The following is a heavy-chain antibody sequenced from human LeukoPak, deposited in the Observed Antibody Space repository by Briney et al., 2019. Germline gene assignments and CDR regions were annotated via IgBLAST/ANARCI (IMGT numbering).Heavy chain of an antibody. CDR1: GFTFSSYA. D-gene: IGHD2/OR15-2a*01. J-gene: IGHJ1*01. CDR3: TKRYVNSNYWQSLGE. V-gene: IGHV3-23*01. Sequence: PGGSLRLSCAASGFTFSSYAMSWVRQAPGKGLEWVSGVTGNAANTYYADSVKGRFAISRDNSKNTVYLQMNSLRVEDTAIYYCTKRYVNSNYWQSLGEWGQGTLVTVPS. CDR2: VTGNAANT.